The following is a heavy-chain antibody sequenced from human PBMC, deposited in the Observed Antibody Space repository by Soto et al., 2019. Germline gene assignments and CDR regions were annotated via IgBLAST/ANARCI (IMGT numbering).Heavy chain of an antibody. CDR2: IYPGDSDT. J-gene: IGHJ6*02. D-gene: IGHD2-8*01. Sequence: VESLKISCKGSGYSFTSYWIGWVRQMPGKGLEWMGIIYPGDSDTRYSPSFQGQVTISADKSISTAYLQWSSLKASDTAMYYCARCATSMTNRVGNDYYYYGMDVWGQGTTVTVSS. CDR1: GYSFTSYW. CDR3: ARCATSMTNRVGNDYYYYGMDV. V-gene: IGHV5-51*01.